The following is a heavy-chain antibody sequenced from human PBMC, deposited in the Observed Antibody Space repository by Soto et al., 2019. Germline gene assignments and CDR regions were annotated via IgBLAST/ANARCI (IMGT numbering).Heavy chain of an antibody. CDR3: ARGHPAMVCALNY. CDR2: IYYSGSN. V-gene: IGHV4-30-4*01. Sequence: SETLSLTCTVSGGSISSGDYYWRWLRQPPGKGLEWSGYIYYSGSNYYNPSLKSRATIVVATSKNQFSVKLSFVTAADTAVYYCARGHPAMVCALNYWGQGTLVTVSS. D-gene: IGHD5-18*01. CDR1: GGSISSGDYY. J-gene: IGHJ4*02.